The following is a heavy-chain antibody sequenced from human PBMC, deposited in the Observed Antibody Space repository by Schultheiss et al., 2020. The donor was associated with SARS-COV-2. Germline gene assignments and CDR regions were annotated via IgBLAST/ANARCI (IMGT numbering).Heavy chain of an antibody. CDR1: GYAFTGFY. V-gene: IGHV1-2*06. Sequence: ASVKVSCKASGYAFTGFYIQWVRQAPGQGLEWMGRINPNSGVTDYPQKFQGRVTMTTDTSTSTAYMELRSLRSDDTAVFYCARDDLRIAVAGHFDYWGQGTLVTVSS. J-gene: IGHJ4*02. CDR3: ARDDLRIAVAGHFDY. D-gene: IGHD6-19*01. CDR2: INPNSGVT.